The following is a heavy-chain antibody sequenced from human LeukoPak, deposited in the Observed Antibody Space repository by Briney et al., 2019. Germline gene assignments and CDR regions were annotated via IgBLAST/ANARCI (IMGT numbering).Heavy chain of an antibody. J-gene: IGHJ4*02. CDR3: ARGPGGYDSSGYYPL. CDR1: GGSISSGSYY. CDR2: IYTSGST. V-gene: IGHV4-61*02. D-gene: IGHD3-22*01. Sequence: SQTLSLTCTVSGGSISSGSYYWSWIRQPAGKGLEWTGRIYTSGSTNYNPSLKSRVTISVDTSKNQFSLKLSSVAAADTAVYYCARGPGGYDSSGYYPLWGQGTLVTVSS.